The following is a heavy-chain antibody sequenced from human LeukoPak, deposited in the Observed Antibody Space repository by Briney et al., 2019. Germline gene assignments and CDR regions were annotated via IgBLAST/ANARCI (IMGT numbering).Heavy chain of an antibody. V-gene: IGHV3-11*04. CDR2: IGRSGSTI. Sequence: SGGSLRLSCAASGFTFSDYYMSWIRQAPGKGLEWVSYIGRSGSTIYYADSVKGRFTISRDSVKNSLYLQMDSLGPEDTAVYYCARDPYSGNYGNDYYYYMDVWGKGTTVTISS. J-gene: IGHJ6*03. D-gene: IGHD1-26*01. CDR1: GFTFSDYY. CDR3: ARDPYSGNYGNDYYYYMDV.